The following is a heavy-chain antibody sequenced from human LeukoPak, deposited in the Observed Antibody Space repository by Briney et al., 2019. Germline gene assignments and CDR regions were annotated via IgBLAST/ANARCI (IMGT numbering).Heavy chain of an antibody. CDR1: GYTFTGYY. D-gene: IGHD3-3*01. Sequence: GASVKVSCKASGYTFTGYYMHWVRQAPGQGLEWMGRINPNSGGTNYAQKFQGRVTMTRDTSISTAYMELSRLRSDDTAVYYCARDIFRFLEWSDSSWFDPWGQGTLVTVSS. CDR2: INPNSGGT. CDR3: ARDIFRFLEWSDSSWFDP. J-gene: IGHJ5*02. V-gene: IGHV1-2*06.